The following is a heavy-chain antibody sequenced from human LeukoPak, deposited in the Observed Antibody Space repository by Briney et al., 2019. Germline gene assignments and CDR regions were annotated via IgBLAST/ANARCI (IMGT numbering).Heavy chain of an antibody. J-gene: IGHJ4*02. Sequence: PGGSLRLSCAASGFTVSSNYMSWVRQAPGKGLEWVSVIYSGGSTYYADSVKGRFTISRDNSKNTLYLQMNSLRAEDTAVYYCAIEHALRWSRFDYWGQGTLVTVSS. CDR1: GFTVSSNY. CDR2: IYSGGST. CDR3: AIEHALRWSRFDY. D-gene: IGHD4-23*01. V-gene: IGHV3-66*02.